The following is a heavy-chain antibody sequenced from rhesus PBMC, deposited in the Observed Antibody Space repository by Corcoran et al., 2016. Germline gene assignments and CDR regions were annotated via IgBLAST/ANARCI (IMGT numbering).Heavy chain of an antibody. V-gene: IGHV4-76*01. CDR3: ARGTYYYDSGYSDY. D-gene: IGHD3-28*01. CDR1: GGSISSGYD. Sequence: QVQLQESGPGVVKPSETLSLTCAVSGGSISSGYDWSWIRQPPGKGLEWIGYIYGSSGSTNYNPSLQNRVTISKDASKNQFSLKLSSVTAADTAVYYCARGTYYYDSGYSDYWGQGVLVTISS. CDR2: IYGSSGST. J-gene: IGHJ4*01.